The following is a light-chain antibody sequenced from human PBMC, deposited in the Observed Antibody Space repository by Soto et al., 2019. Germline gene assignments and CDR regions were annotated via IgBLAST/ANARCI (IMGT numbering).Light chain of an antibody. CDR2: ETS. Sequence: EIVLTQSPASLSLSAGERVTLSCRASQSVDTMVAWYQQQVGRTPRLLIYETSNRATGVPGRFRGSGTGPDFTLTISRLEPEDFAVYFCQVRTDWPPFKYTFGQGTKLEV. V-gene: IGKV3-11*01. CDR1: QSVDTM. CDR3: QVRTDWPPFKYT. J-gene: IGKJ2*01.